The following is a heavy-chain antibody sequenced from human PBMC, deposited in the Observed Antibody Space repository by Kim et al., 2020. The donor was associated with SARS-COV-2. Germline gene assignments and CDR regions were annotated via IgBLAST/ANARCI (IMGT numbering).Heavy chain of an antibody. CDR3: VRGAAKYSSSSGFDY. CDR1: GYTFTDYY. J-gene: IGHJ4*02. D-gene: IGHD6-6*01. CDR2: INPNSGGT. V-gene: IGHV1-2*02. Sequence: ASVKVSCMASGYTFTDYYIHWVRQAPGQGLEWMAWINPNSGGTNYAQKFQGRVTMARDTSISTAYMELTRLTSDDTAVYYCVRGAAKYSSSSGFDYWGQGTLVTVSS.